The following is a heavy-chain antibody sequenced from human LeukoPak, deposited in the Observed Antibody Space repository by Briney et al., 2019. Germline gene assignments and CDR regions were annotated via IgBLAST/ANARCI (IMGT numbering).Heavy chain of an antibody. D-gene: IGHD6-19*01. V-gene: IGHV4-30-2*01. CDR1: GGSISSGGYS. J-gene: IGHJ4*02. CDR2: IYHSGST. Sequence: PSQTLSLTCAVSGGSISSGGYSWSWIRQPPGKGLEWIGYIYHSGSTYYNPSLKSRVTISVDRSKNQFSLKLSSVTAADTAVYYCARGWPPGAAFDYWGQRTLVTVSS. CDR3: ARGWPPGAAFDY.